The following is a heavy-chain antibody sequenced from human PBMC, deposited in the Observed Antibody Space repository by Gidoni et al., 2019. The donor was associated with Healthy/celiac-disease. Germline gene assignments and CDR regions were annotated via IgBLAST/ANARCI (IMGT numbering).Heavy chain of an antibody. D-gene: IGHD3-22*01. CDR1: GGSISSGGYY. Sequence: QVQLQESGPGLVQPSQTLSLTCPVSGGSISSGGYYWSWIRQHPGKGLEWIGYIYYSGSTYYNPSLKSRVTISVDTSKNQFSLKLSSVTAADTAVYYCARDPDYYDSSPLGAFDIWGQGTMVTVSS. CDR2: IYYSGST. J-gene: IGHJ3*02. CDR3: ARDPDYYDSSPLGAFDI. V-gene: IGHV4-31*03.